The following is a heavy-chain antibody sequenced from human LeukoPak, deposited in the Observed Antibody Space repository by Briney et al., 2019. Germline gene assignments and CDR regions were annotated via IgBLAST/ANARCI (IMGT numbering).Heavy chain of an antibody. CDR2: ISGSGGST. D-gene: IGHD3-3*01. CDR3: AKDRFLEWLLSY. CDR1: GFTFSSYA. V-gene: IGHV3-23*01. J-gene: IGHJ4*02. Sequence: GGSLRVSCAASGFTFSSYAMSWVRQAPGKGLKWVSAISGSGGSTYYADSVKGRFTISRDNSKNTLYLQMDSLRAEDTAVYYCAKDRFLEWLLSYWGQGTLVTVSS.